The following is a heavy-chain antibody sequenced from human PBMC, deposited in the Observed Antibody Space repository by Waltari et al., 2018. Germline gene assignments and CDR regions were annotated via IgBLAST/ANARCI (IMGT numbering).Heavy chain of an antibody. CDR1: GGTFSSYA. CDR3: ARVPIAAAGKGGMDV. J-gene: IGHJ6*02. D-gene: IGHD6-13*01. V-gene: IGHV1-69*01. Sequence: QVQLVQSGAEVKKPGSSVKVSCKASGGTFSSYAISWVRQAPGQGLEWMGGIIPIFGTANYEQKFQGRVKITADESTSTAYMERSSLRSEDTAVYYCARVPIAAAGKGGMDVWGQGTTVTVSS. CDR2: IIPIFGTA.